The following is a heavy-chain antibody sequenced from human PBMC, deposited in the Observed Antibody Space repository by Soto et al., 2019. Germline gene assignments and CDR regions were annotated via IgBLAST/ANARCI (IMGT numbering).Heavy chain of an antibody. CDR1: GFTFSSYS. J-gene: IGHJ5*02. V-gene: IGHV3-21*01. Sequence: GGSLRLSCAASGFTFSSYSMNWVRQAPGKGLEWVSSISSSSSYIYYADSVKGRFTVSRDNAKNSLYLQMNSLRAEDTAVYYCARWASTFLTGPGPWGQGTLVTVSS. D-gene: IGHD3-9*01. CDR2: ISSSSSYI. CDR3: ARWASTFLTGPGP.